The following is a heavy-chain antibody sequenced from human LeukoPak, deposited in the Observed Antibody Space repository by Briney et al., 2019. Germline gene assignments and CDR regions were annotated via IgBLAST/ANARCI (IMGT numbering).Heavy chain of an antibody. D-gene: IGHD6-19*01. CDR2: ISSSGSTI. CDR3: ARGSSGWYGIDY. CDR1: GFSFSTYS. Sequence: GGSLRLSCAASGFSFSTYSMNWVRQAPGKGLEWVSYISSSGSTIYYADSVKGRFTISRDNAKNALYLQMNSLRAEDTAVYYCARGSSGWYGIDYWGQGALVNVSS. V-gene: IGHV3-48*04. J-gene: IGHJ4*02.